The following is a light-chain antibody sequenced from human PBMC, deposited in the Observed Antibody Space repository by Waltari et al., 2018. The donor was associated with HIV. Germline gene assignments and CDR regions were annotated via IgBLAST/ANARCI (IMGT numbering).Light chain of an antibody. CDR1: KLGDKF. Sequence: SYELTQPPSLSVSPGQTATINCSGYKLGDKFVSWYQQKPGQSPFLVIFQYTKRPSGIPGLFSGARSGNTATLTIRGTQAMDEADYYCQALDSNTVVFGGGTKLAVL. CDR2: QYT. CDR3: QALDSNTVV. J-gene: IGLJ3*02. V-gene: IGLV3-1*01.